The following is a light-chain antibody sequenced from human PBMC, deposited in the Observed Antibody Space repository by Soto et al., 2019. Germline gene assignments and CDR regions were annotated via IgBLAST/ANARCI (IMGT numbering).Light chain of an antibody. CDR3: SSYAASDSFVV. CDR1: SSDVGGYNY. V-gene: IGLV2-8*01. Sequence: QSVLTQPHSASGSPGQSVTISCTGTSSDVGGYNYVSWYQHHPDIAPKLIIYEVYKRPSGVPDRFSGSKSGNTASLTVSGLQSEDEAEYYCSSYAASDSFVVFGGGTKVTV. J-gene: IGLJ2*01. CDR2: EVY.